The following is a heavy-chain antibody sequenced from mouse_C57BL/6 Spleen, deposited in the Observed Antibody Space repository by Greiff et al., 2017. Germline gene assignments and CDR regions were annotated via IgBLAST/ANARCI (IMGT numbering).Heavy chain of an antibody. J-gene: IGHJ3*01. CDR3: ARDCLNWDFPWFAY. D-gene: IGHD4-1*02. Sequence: QVQLQQPGTELVKPGASVKLSCKASGYTFTSYWMHWVKQRPGQGLEWIGNINPSNGGTNYNEKFKSKATLTVDKSSSPAYMQLSSLTSEDSAVYYCARDCLNWDFPWFAYWGQGTLVTVSA. CDR2: INPSNGGT. CDR1: GYTFTSYW. V-gene: IGHV1-53*01.